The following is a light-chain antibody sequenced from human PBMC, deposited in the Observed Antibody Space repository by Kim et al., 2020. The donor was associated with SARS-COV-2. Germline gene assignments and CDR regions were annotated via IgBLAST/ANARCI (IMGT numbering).Light chain of an antibody. J-gene: IGLJ2*01. V-gene: IGLV2-23*02. CDR3: CSYAGSTTL. CDR2: DVS. Sequence: QSALTQPASVSGSPGQSITISCTGTSSDVGNYNLVSWYQHHPGKAPNIMIYDVSKRPSGVSDRFSGSKSGNTASRTISGLQAEDEADYYCCSYAGSTTLFGGGTQLTVL. CDR1: SSDVGNYNL.